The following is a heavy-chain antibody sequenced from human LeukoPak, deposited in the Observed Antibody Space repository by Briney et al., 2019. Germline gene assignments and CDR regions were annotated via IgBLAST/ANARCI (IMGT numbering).Heavy chain of an antibody. V-gene: IGHV4-61*02. CDR1: GGSISSGGYY. D-gene: IGHD2-15*01. J-gene: IGHJ6*02. CDR2: IYTSGST. Sequence: SETLSLTCTVSGGSISSGGYYWSWIRQPAGKGLEWIGRIYTSGSTNYNPSLKSRVTISVDTSKNQFSLKLSSVTAADTAVYYCARAWMYCSGGSCDYYYGMDVWGQGTTVTVSS. CDR3: ARAWMYCSGGSCDYYYGMDV.